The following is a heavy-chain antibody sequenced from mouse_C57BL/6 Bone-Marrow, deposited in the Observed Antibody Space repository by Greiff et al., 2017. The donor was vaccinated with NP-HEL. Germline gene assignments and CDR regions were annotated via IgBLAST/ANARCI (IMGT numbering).Heavy chain of an antibody. CDR2: ISSGGDYI. Sequence: EVKLMESGEGLVKPGGSLKLSCAASVFTFSSYAMSWVRQTPEKRLEWVAYISSGGDYIYYADTVKGRFTISRDNARNTLYLQMSSLKSEDTAMYYCTRAVLSFAYWGQGTLVTVSA. V-gene: IGHV5-9-1*02. CDR1: VFTFSSYA. J-gene: IGHJ3*01. CDR3: TRAVLSFAY.